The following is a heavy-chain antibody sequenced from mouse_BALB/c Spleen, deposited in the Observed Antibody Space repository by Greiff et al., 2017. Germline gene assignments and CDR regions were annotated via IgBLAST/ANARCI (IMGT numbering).Heavy chain of an antibody. J-gene: IGHJ2*01. CDR3: ARVPLYYKGHYFDY. CDR2: INSNGGST. D-gene: IGHD2-12*01. CDR1: GFTFSSYG. Sequence: EVHLVESGGGLVQPGGSLKLSCAASGFTFSSYGMSWVRQTPDKRLELVATINSNGGSTYYPDSVKGRFTISRDNAKNTLYLQMSSLKSEDTAMYYCARVPLYYKGHYFDYWGQGTTLTVSS. V-gene: IGHV5-6-3*01.